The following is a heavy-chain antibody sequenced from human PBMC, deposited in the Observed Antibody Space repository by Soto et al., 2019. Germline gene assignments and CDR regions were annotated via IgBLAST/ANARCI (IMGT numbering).Heavy chain of an antibody. D-gene: IGHD2-15*01. Sequence: QLQLQESGPGLVKPSETLSLTCTVSGGSISSSSYYWGWIRQPPGKGLEWIGSISYSGSTYYNPSLKGRVTMSVDTSKSQFSLKLSSVTAADTAVYYCARHTPAISISDHWGQGTLVTVSS. V-gene: IGHV4-39*01. J-gene: IGHJ4*02. CDR1: GGSISSSSYY. CDR3: ARHTPAISISDH. CDR2: ISYSGST.